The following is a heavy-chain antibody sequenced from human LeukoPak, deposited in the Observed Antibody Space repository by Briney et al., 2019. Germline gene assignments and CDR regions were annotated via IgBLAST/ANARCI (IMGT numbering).Heavy chain of an antibody. CDR3: ARELSGYCGGDCYSGWFDP. D-gene: IGHD2-21*02. V-gene: IGHV1-69*04. CDR2: IIPILGIA. CDR1: GGTFSSYA. Sequence: ASVEVSCKASGGTFSSYAIIWVRQAPGQGLEWMGRIIPILGIANYAQKFQGRVTITADKSTSTAYMELSSLRSEDTAVYYCARELSGYCGGDCYSGWFDPWGQGTLVTVSS. J-gene: IGHJ5*02.